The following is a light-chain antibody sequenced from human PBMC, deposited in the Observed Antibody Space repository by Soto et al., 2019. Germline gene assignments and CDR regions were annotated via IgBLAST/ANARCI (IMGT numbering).Light chain of an antibody. CDR1: QNISSW. J-gene: IGKJ1*01. CDR2: DAS. V-gene: IGKV1-5*01. CDR3: QHYKAFSPWT. Sequence: DIQMTPSPSALSASVVDRVTITCRASQNISSWLAWYQQKAGKAPKSLIYDASSLESGVPSRMSGSGSGTEFTLTITNLQPDDSATYYCQHYKAFSPWTFGQGTKVDIK.